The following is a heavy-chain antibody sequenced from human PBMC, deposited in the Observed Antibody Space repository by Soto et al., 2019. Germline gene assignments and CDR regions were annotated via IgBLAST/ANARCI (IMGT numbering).Heavy chain of an antibody. CDR1: GFTFSNFA. Sequence: EMQLLESGGGLVQPGGSLRLSCAASGFTFSNFAMTWVRQAPGKGLEWVSTIRGSGGTTYYADSVKGRFTISRDNSKNTLFLQMNSLRAEDTAAYYCAKDNRGWYSSSRYSDYWGQGTLVTVSS. D-gene: IGHD6-13*01. J-gene: IGHJ4*02. V-gene: IGHV3-23*01. CDR2: IRGSGGTT. CDR3: AKDNRGWYSSSRYSDY.